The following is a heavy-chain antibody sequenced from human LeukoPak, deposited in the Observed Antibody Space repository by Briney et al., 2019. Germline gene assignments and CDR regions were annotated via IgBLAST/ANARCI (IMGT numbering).Heavy chain of an antibody. CDR2: ISGSGGGT. CDR3: AKDLGRYRNNFFDY. CDR1: GFTFSSIA. D-gene: IGHD1-26*01. Sequence: GGSLRLSCAASGFTFSSIAMSCVRQAPDKGLEWVSTISGSGGGTYYADSVKGRFTISRDDSKNTLYLQMNSLRADDTAVYYCAKDLGRYRNNFFDYWGQGNLVTVSS. J-gene: IGHJ4*02. V-gene: IGHV3-23*01.